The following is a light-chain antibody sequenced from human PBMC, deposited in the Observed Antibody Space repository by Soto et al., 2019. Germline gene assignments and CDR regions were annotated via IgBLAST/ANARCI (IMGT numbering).Light chain of an antibody. V-gene: IGKV3-20*01. CDR1: QSVRNDY. CDR3: QQYGSLPET. Sequence: EVVLTQFPGTLPVSLGERATLSCRASQSVRNDYLAWYQQKRGQAPRLLIHGASTRATGIPDRFSGSGSGTDFILTISGVEPGDVAMYFCQQYGSLPETFGQGTKVDIK. CDR2: GAS. J-gene: IGKJ1*01.